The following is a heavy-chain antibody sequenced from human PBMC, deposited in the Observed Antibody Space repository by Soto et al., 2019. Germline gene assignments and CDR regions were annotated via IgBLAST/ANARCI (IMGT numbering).Heavy chain of an antibody. V-gene: IGHV3-30*18. Sequence: QVQLVESGGGVVQPGRSLRLSCAASGFTFSSYGMHWVRQAPGKGLEWVAVISYDGSNKYYADSVKGRFTISRDNSKNTLYLQMNSLRAEDTAVYYCAKDARWQQLANWFDPWGQGTLVTVSS. D-gene: IGHD6-13*01. CDR1: GFTFSSYG. CDR2: ISYDGSNK. J-gene: IGHJ5*02. CDR3: AKDARWQQLANWFDP.